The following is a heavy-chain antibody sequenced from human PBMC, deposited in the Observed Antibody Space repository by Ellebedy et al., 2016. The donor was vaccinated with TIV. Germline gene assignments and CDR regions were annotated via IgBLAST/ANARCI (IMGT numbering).Heavy chain of an antibody. J-gene: IGHJ6*02. CDR1: GYTFISYG. CDR3: ARVLRATSGMDV. CDR2: INPDSGGT. D-gene: IGHD4/OR15-4a*01. V-gene: IGHV1-2*02. Sequence: ASVKVSCKASGYTFISYGISWVRQAPGQGLEWMGWINPDSGGTNLPQKFQGRVTMTRDTSVNTAYMELSRLQSDDTAVYYCARVLRATSGMDVWGQGTTVTVS.